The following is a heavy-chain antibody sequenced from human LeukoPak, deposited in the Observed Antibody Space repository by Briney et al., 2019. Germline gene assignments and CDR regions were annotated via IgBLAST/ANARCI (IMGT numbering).Heavy chain of an antibody. Sequence: SQTLSLTCAISGDSVSSNSVAWNWVRQSPSRGLEWLGRTYYRSKWSSDYAGSVKSRITINSDTSKNQFSLQLNSVTPEDTAVYYCARDRRELLDYWGQGTLVTVSS. CDR1: GDSVSSNSVA. V-gene: IGHV6-1*01. CDR2: TYYRSKWSS. CDR3: ARDRRELLDY. D-gene: IGHD1-26*01. J-gene: IGHJ4*02.